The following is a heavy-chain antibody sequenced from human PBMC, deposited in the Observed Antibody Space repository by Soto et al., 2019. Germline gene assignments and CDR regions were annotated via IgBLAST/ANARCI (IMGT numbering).Heavy chain of an antibody. CDR3: ARDHTLYYDSSGSPNWFDP. CDR1: GDSVSSNSPL. CDR2: TYYRSKWYN. Sequence: SQSHSLTRAISGDSVSSNSPLGKSGRQSPSRGLEWLGRTYYRSKWYNDNAVSVKSQITINPDTTKTQFALQLNSVTPEDTAVYYYARDHTLYYDSSGSPNWFDPWGQGTLVTVSS. V-gene: IGHV6-1*01. D-gene: IGHD3-22*01. J-gene: IGHJ5*02.